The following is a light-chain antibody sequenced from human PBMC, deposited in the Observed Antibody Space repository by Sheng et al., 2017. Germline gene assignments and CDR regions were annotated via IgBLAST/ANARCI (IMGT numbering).Light chain of an antibody. Sequence: EIVMTQSPATLSVSPGERATISCRASQSVGSNLAWYQHKPGQAPRLLIYGASTRATGIPARFSGSGSGTEFTLTISSLQSEDFAVYYCQQYDNWSPLTFGGGTKVEIK. J-gene: IGKJ4*01. V-gene: IGKV3-15*01. CDR3: QQYDNWSPLT. CDR1: QSVGSN. CDR2: GAS.